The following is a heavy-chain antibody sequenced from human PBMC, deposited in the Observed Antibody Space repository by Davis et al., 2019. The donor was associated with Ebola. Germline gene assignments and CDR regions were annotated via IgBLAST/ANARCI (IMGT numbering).Heavy chain of an antibody. CDR2: IYYSGST. J-gene: IGHJ6*02. CDR1: GGSISSSNW. CDR3: ARLPLYYYYGMDV. V-gene: IGHV4-39*01. Sequence: SQTLSLTCAVSGGSISSSNWWSWVRQPPGKGLEWIGSIYYSGSTYYNPSLKSRVTISVDTSKNQFSLKLSSVTAADTAVYYCARLPLYYYYGMDVWGQGTTVTVSS.